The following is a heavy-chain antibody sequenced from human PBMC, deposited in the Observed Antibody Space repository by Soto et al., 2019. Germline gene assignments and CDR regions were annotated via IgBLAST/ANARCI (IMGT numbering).Heavy chain of an antibody. CDR3: AHRPLEYSGYEAHNYNWFDP. J-gene: IGHJ5*02. Sequence: SGPTLVKPTQTLTLTCTFSGFSLSTSGVGVGWIRQPPGKALEWLALIYWDDDKRYSPSLKSRRTITKDTSKNQVVLTMTNMDPVDTATYYCAHRPLEYSGYEAHNYNWFDPWGQGTLVTVSS. V-gene: IGHV2-5*02. CDR2: IYWDDDK. D-gene: IGHD5-12*01. CDR1: GFSLSTSGVG.